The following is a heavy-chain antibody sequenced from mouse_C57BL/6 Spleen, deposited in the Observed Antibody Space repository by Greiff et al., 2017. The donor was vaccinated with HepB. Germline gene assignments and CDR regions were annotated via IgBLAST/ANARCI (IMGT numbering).Heavy chain of an antibody. CDR1: GYTFTSYG. Sequence: VQLQQSGAELARPGASVKLSCKASGYTFTSYGISWVKQRTGQGLEWIGEIYPRSGNTYYNEKFKGKATLTADKSSSTAYMELRSLTSEDSAVYFCARRGSYDYDPYFDYWGQGTTLTVSS. J-gene: IGHJ2*01. CDR2: IYPRSGNT. CDR3: ARRGSYDYDPYFDY. V-gene: IGHV1-81*01. D-gene: IGHD2-4*01.